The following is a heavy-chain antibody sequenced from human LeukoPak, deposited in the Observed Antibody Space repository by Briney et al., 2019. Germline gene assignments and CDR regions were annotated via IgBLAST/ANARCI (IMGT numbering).Heavy chain of an antibody. CDR2: ICGDGSVA. CDR1: GFTLRDYW. Sequence: PGGSLRLSCAPSGFTLRDYWMDGGAQGPGKGWGGGSRICGDGSVANYADSAQGRFTISRDNAKNMLYLQINSLRREDTAVYFCARYSSSSGGASYYLDYWGHGTLLTVSS. CDR3: ARYSSSSGGASYYLDY. J-gene: IGHJ4*01. D-gene: IGHD6-6*01. V-gene: IGHV3-74*01.